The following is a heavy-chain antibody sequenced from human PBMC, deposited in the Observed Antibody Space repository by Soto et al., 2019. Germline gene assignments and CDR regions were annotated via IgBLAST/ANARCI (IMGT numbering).Heavy chain of an antibody. V-gene: IGHV1-46*04. J-gene: IGHJ4*02. CDR1: GYTFTSYY. CDR3: ARGCSGGSCYDY. Sequence: QVQLVQSGAEVKNPGASVKVSGKASGYTFTSYYMHWVRQAPGQGLEWMGIINPSGGSTSYAQKLQGRVTMTRDTSTSTVYMELRRLRSEYTAVYYCARGCSGGSCYDYWGQGTLVTVSS. D-gene: IGHD2-15*01. CDR2: INPSGGST.